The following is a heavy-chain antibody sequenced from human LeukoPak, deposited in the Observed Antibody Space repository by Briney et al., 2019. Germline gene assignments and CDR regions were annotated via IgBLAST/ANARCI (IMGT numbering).Heavy chain of an antibody. CDR3: ARDGSSKNAFDI. J-gene: IGHJ3*02. CDR1: GYTFTNFG. Sequence: ASVKVSCKASGYTFTNFGISWVRQAPGQGFEWMGWISAYNGDTNYAQKFQGRVTMTTDTATTTAYMELRSLRSDDTAVYYCARDGSSKNAFDIWGQGTMVTVSS. D-gene: IGHD6-13*01. CDR2: ISAYNGDT. V-gene: IGHV1-18*01.